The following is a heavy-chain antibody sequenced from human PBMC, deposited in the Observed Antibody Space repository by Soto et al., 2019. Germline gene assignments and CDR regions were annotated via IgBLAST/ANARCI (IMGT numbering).Heavy chain of an antibody. CDR2: ISSSSSYI. Sequence: EVQLVESGGGLVKPRGSLRLSCAASGFTFSSYSMNWVRQAPGKGLEWVSSISSSSSYIYYADSVKGRFTISRDNAKNSLYLQMNSLRAEDKAVYYCARLSVTLDYWGQGTLVTVSS. CDR3: ARLSVTLDY. CDR1: GFTFSSYS. D-gene: IGHD3-16*02. V-gene: IGHV3-21*01. J-gene: IGHJ4*02.